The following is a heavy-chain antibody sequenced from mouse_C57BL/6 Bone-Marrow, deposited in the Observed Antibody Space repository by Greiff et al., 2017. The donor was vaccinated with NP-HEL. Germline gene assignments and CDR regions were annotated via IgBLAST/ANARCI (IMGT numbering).Heavy chain of an antibody. CDR2: IWSGGSS. CDR3: ARMYGYYGDYYAMDY. Sequence: VQLQQSGPGLVQPSQSLSITCTVSGFSLTSYGVHWVRQSPGKGLEWLGVIWSGGSSDYNAAFIYRLSISKDNSKSQVFFKINRLQADDTAIYYCARMYGYYGDYYAMDYWGQGNSVTVSS. CDR1: GFSLTSYG. D-gene: IGHD2-3*01. V-gene: IGHV2-2*01. J-gene: IGHJ4*01.